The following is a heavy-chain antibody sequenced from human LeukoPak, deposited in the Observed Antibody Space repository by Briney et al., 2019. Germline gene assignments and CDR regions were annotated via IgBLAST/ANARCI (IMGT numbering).Heavy chain of an antibody. D-gene: IGHD1-26*01. J-gene: IGHJ4*02. CDR3: AKGPASGSRSPLDY. Sequence: GKSLRLSCAASGFTFFSYGMHWVRHAPGKGLEWVAGISYDGSNKYYVDSVKGRFTISRDNSKNTLYLEMISLRIEDTAVYYCAKGPASGSRSPLDYWGQGTLVTVSS. CDR2: ISYDGSNK. CDR1: GFTFFSYG. V-gene: IGHV3-30*18.